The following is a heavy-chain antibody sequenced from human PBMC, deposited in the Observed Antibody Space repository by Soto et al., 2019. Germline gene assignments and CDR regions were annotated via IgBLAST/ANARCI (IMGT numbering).Heavy chain of an antibody. J-gene: IGHJ4*02. V-gene: IGHV3-9*01. CDR1: GFTFDDYA. Sequence: GGSLRLSCAASGFTFDDYAMHWVRQAPGKGLEWVSGISWNSGSIGYADSVKGRFTISRDNAKNSLYLQMNSLRAEDTALYYCAKDMRVRYFDWSFDYWGQGTLVTVSS. CDR3: AKDMRVRYFDWSFDY. CDR2: ISWNSGSI. D-gene: IGHD3-9*01.